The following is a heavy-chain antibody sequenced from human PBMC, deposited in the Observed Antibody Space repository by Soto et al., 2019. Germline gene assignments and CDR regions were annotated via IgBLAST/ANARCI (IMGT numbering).Heavy chain of an antibody. CDR2: ISANDGGT. Sequence: QALLEQSGPEVKKPGGSVRISCWLYDSVFVTSVITWLRQAPGQGLEWMGGISANDGGTLSAMKFTDGLVMSTDPMRNMAYRQRWDVTSDDSAVYFCARGGGRHLRPLETGGNGTPVTVSS. D-gene: IGHD1-1*01. J-gene: IGHJ4*01. CDR1: DSVFVTSV. CDR3: ARGGGRHLRPLET. V-gene: IGHV1-18*01.